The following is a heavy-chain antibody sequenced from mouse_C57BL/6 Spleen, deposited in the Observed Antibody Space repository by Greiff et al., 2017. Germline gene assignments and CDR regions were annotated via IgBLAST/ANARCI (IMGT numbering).Heavy chain of an antibody. CDR2: ISDGGSYT. J-gene: IGHJ2*01. CDR1: GFTFSSNA. D-gene: IGHD1-1*01. V-gene: IGHV5-4*03. Sequence: EVKLVESGGGLVKPGGSLKLSCAASGFTFSSNAMSWVRQTPEKRLEWVATISDGGSYTYYPDNVKGRFTISRDNAKNNLYLQMSHLKSEDTAMYYCARGITTVYYFDYWGQGTTLTVSS. CDR3: ARGITTVYYFDY.